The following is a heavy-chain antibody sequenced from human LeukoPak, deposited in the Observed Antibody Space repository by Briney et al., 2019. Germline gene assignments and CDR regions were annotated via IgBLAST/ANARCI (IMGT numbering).Heavy chain of an antibody. D-gene: IGHD1-26*01. CDR2: IIPIFGTA. CDR3: AIESGSYFGLRYFDY. V-gene: IGHV1-69*05. Sequence: SVKVSCKASGGTFSSYAISWVRQAPGQGLEGMGRIIPIFGTANYAQKFQGRVTITTDESTSTAYMELSSLRSEDTAVYYCAIESGSYFGLRYFDYWGQGTLVTVSS. J-gene: IGHJ4*02. CDR1: GGTFSSYA.